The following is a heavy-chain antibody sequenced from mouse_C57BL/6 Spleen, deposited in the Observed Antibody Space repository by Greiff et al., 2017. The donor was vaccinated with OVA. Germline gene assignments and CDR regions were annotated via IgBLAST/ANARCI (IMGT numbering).Heavy chain of an antibody. J-gene: IGHJ4*01. V-gene: IGHV14-1*01. CDR2: LDPEDGDT. D-gene: IGHD5-2*01. CDR3: TTNIYAMDY. CDR1: GFNIKDYY. Sequence: VHVKQSGAELVRPGASVKLSCTASGFNIKDYYMHWVKQRPEQGLEWIGRLDPEDGDTEYAPKFQGKATMTADTSSNTAYLQLSSLTSEDTAVYYCTTNIYAMDYWGQGTSVTVSS.